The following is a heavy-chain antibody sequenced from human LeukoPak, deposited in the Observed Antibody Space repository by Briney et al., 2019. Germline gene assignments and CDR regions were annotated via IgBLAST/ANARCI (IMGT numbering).Heavy chain of an antibody. CDR1: GFTFSNYW. D-gene: IGHD1-14*01. CDR2: IKQDGGEA. V-gene: IGHV3-7*01. Sequence: GGSLRLSCPASGFTFSNYWMSWVRQAPGKGLEWVANIKQDGGEAYNVDSVKGRFIISRDNAKNTLYLQMNSLRVEDTAVYYCGREILEPGKTLTYWGQGSLITVSS. J-gene: IGHJ4*02. CDR3: GREILEPGKTLTY.